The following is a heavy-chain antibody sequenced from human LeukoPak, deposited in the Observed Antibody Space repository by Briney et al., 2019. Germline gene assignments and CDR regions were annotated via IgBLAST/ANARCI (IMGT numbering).Heavy chain of an antibody. J-gene: IGHJ5*02. CDR2: VYYSGST. CDR3: ARVVSPVSWFDP. CDR1: GGAITAYY. Sequence: SETLSLTCTVSGGAITAYYWSWIRQPPGKGLEWIGYVYYSGSTNYNPSLKSRVTMSVDTSKIHFSLKLTSVTAADTAVYYCARVVSPVSWFDPWGQGVLVTVSS. V-gene: IGHV4-59*08. D-gene: IGHD4-11*01.